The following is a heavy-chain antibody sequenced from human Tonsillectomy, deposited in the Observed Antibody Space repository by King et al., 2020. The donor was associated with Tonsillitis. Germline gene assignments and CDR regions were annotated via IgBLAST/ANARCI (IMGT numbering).Heavy chain of an antibody. CDR1: GFTFSSSG. V-gene: IGHV3-30*18. J-gene: IGHJ4*02. CDR3: VKEVGWSTLGVGEYLDY. Sequence: VQLVESGGGVVQPGRSLRLSCAASGFTFSSSGMHWVRQAPGKGLEWVAVVSYDGSNEYYADSVKGRCTISRDNSKNTLYLQMNSLKPEDTAVYYCVKEVGWSTLGVGEYLDYWGQGTLATVSS. D-gene: IGHD3-10*01. CDR2: VSYDGSNE.